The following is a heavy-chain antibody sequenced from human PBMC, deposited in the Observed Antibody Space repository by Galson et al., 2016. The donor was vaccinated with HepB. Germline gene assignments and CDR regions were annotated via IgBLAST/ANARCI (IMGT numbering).Heavy chain of an antibody. CDR1: GFTVSRNY. Sequence: SLRLSCAASGFTVSRNYMGWVRQAPGKGLEWVSFIYDSAYPYYADSVRGRFTISEDNSKNTVYLQMNSLRAEDTAVYYWAGGLYSSGWPKGDFWGQGSLVIVSS. CDR3: AGGLYSSGWPKGDF. V-gene: IGHV3-53*01. CDR2: IYDSAYP. D-gene: IGHD6-19*01. J-gene: IGHJ4*02.